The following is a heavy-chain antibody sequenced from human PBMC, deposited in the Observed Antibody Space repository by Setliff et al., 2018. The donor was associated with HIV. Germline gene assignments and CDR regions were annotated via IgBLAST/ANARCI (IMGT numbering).Heavy chain of an antibody. CDR3: ARRDEEWLAPDAFDI. CDR2: ISTYSDET. J-gene: IGHJ3*02. D-gene: IGHD6-19*01. CDR1: GYTFTTYG. V-gene: IGHV1-18*01. Sequence: GASVKVSCKPSGYTFTTYGLSWVRQAPGQGLEWMGWISTYSDETSSSQNLQGRLTMTTDTSTSTAYRELRSLRSDDTAVYYCARRDEEWLAPDAFDIWGQGTMVTVSS.